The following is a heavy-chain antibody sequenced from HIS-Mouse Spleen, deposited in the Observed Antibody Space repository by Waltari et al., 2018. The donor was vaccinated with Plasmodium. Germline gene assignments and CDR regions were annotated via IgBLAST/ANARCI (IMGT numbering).Heavy chain of an antibody. Sequence: QVQLVQSGAEVKKPGASVTVSCKAYGYTFTGYFMHWVRQAPGQGLEWMGWINPNSGGTNYAQRFQGRVTMTRDTSISTAYMELSRLRSDDTAVYYCARDPKQLGSAFDIWGQGTMVTVSS. CDR2: INPNSGGT. D-gene: IGHD7-27*01. V-gene: IGHV1-2*02. CDR1: GYTFTGYF. J-gene: IGHJ3*02. CDR3: ARDPKQLGSAFDI.